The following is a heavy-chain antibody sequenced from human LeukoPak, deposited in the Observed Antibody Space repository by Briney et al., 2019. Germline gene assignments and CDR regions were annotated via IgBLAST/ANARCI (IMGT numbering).Heavy chain of an antibody. CDR1: GGSISSGDYY. J-gene: IGHJ4*02. CDR2: IFYSGST. CDR3: ARDMLTCSGGSCYSSGFDY. D-gene: IGHD2-15*01. Sequence: SETLSLTCTVSGGSISSGDYYWSWVRQPPGKGLEWIGSIFYSGSTYYNPSLKSRVSISVDTSKNQLSLKLSSVTAADTAVYYCARDMLTCSGGSCYSSGFDYWGQGTLVTVSS. V-gene: IGHV4-30-4*01.